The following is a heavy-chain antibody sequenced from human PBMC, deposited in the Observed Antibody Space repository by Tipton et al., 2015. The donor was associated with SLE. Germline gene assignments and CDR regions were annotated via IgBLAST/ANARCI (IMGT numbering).Heavy chain of an antibody. CDR3: ARQAYYSSGYADY. D-gene: IGHD3-22*01. CDR2: MYQTGTT. Sequence: TLSLTCTVSGYSISPGYYWGWIRQPPGKGLEWIGNMYQTGTTDYNPSLKSRVTISIDTSKNQFSLKLSAVTAADTAVYYCARQAYYSSGYADYWGQGTLVTVSS. CDR1: GYSISPGYY. V-gene: IGHV4-38-2*02. J-gene: IGHJ4*02.